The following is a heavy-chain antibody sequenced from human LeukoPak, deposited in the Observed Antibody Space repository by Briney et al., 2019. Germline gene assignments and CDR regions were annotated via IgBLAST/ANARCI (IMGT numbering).Heavy chain of an antibody. CDR2: INSNGDDT. V-gene: IGHV3-64*01. J-gene: IGHJ4*02. Sequence: PGGSLGLSCAASGFTFSHYSMHWVRQAPGKGLEYVSAINSNGDDTYYANSVKGRFTISRDNSKNTLYLQLNSLRAEDTAVYYCARSLAVYSSSCPGDYWGQGTLVTVSS. D-gene: IGHD6-13*01. CDR1: GFTFSHYS. CDR3: ARSLAVYSSSCPGDY.